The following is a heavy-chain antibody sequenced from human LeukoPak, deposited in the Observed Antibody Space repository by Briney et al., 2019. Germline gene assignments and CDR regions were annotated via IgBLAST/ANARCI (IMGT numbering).Heavy chain of an antibody. D-gene: IGHD2-2*01. V-gene: IGHV3-30-3*01. J-gene: IGHJ4*02. CDR2: ISSDGSNK. CDR3: ARDLSYVVVPAVPLG. Sequence: GGSLRLSCAASGFTFSSYNMHWVRQAPGKGLDWVAAISSDGSNKYYADSVKGRFTISRDNSKNTLYLQMNSLRAEDTAVYYCARDLSYVVVPAVPLGWGQGTLVTVSS. CDR1: GFTFSSYN.